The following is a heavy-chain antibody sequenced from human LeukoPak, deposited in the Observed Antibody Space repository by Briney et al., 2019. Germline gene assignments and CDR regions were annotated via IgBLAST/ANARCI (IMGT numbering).Heavy chain of an antibody. CDR2: ISGSGGST. Sequence: GGSLRLSCAASGFTFTKYWMTWVRQAPGKGLEWVSAISGSGGSTYYADSVKGRFTISRDNSKNTLYLQMNSLRAEDTAVYYCAKSGDYDFWSGYSHYYYYYMDVWGKGTTVTVSS. CDR1: GFTFTKYW. V-gene: IGHV3-23*01. J-gene: IGHJ6*03. CDR3: AKSGDYDFWSGYSHYYYYYMDV. D-gene: IGHD3-3*01.